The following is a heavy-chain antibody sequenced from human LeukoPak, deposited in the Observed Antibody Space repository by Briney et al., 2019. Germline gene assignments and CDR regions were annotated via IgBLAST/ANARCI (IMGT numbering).Heavy chain of an antibody. CDR1: GYTFTSYG. J-gene: IGHJ5*02. D-gene: IGHD3-22*01. V-gene: IGHV1-8*02. CDR2: MNPNSGNT. CDR3: AIITYYYDSSGYYH. Sequence: ASVKVSCKASGYTFTSYGISWVRQATGQGLEWMGWMNPNSGNTGYAQKFQGRVTMTRNTSISTAYMELSSLRSEDTAVYYCAIITYYYDSSGYYHWGQGTLVTVSS.